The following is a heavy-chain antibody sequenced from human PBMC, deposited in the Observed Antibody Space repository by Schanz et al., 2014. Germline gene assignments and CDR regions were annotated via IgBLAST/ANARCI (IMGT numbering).Heavy chain of an antibody. CDR1: GFTVSSDH. CDR3: ARDGNYYGSRNYYKTPYYFDY. V-gene: IGHV3-66*01. CDR2: IYASGAT. Sequence: EVQLVESGGGFVQPGGSLGLSCVVSGFTVSSDHMSWVRQAPGKGLEWVSTIYASGATYYADSVKRRFTISRDISKNTLHLQVTSLRAEDTAIYYCARDGNYYGSRNYYKTPYYFDYWGQGTLDTVSS. J-gene: IGHJ4*02. D-gene: IGHD3-10*01.